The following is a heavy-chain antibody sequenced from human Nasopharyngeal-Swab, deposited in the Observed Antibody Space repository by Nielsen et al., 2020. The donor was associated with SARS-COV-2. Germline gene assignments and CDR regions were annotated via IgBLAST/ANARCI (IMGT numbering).Heavy chain of an antibody. J-gene: IGHJ2*01. D-gene: IGHD2-2*02. CDR2: IIPIFGTV. Sequence: SVKVSCKASGGTFSDYAISWVRQAPGQGLEWMGGIIPIFGTVDYAQKFQGRVTITADKSTSTAFMEPSSLRSEDMAVYYCAKNMIQLRPDFVLVPASIAWYFDLWGRGTLVTVSS. V-gene: IGHV1-69*06. CDR3: AKNMIQLRPDFVLVPASIAWYFDL. CDR1: GGTFSDYA.